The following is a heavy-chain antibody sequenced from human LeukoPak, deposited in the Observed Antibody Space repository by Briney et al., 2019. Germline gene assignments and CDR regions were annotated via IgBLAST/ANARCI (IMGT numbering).Heavy chain of an antibody. V-gene: IGHV3-33*01. CDR3: ARGFDSGYDFGY. CDR2: IWYDGSNK. J-gene: IGHJ4*02. CDR1: GFTFSSYG. Sequence: GGSLRLSCAASGFTFSSYGFHWVRRAPGKGLEWVAVIWYDGSNKYYGDSVKGRFTISRDNSKNTMYLQMNSLRAEDTAVYYCARGFDSGYDFGYWGQGTLVTVSS. D-gene: IGHD5-12*01.